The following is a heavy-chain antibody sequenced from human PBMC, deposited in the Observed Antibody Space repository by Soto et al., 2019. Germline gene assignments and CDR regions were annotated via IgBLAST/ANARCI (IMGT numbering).Heavy chain of an antibody. D-gene: IGHD6-13*01. CDR2: IYSGGST. V-gene: IGHV3-66*01. CDR1: GFTVSSNY. Sequence: GSLRLSCAASGFTVSSNYMSWVRQAPGKGLEWVSVIYSGGSTYYADSVKGRFTISRDNSKNTLYLQMNSLRAEDTAVYYCARTIAALSFDPWGQGTLVTVSS. J-gene: IGHJ5*02. CDR3: ARTIAALSFDP.